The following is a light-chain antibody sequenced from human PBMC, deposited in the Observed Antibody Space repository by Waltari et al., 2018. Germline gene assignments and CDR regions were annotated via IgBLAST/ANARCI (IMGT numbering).Light chain of an antibody. Sequence: QLVLTQSPSASASLGASVKLTCTLSSGHSSYAIAWHQQQPEKGPRYLMKLNSDGSHNKGDGIPDRFSGSSSGAERYLPISSLQSEDEADYYCQTWGTGIRVFGGGTKLTVL. J-gene: IGLJ3*02. CDR2: LNSDGSH. V-gene: IGLV4-69*01. CDR1: SGHSSYA. CDR3: QTWGTGIRV.